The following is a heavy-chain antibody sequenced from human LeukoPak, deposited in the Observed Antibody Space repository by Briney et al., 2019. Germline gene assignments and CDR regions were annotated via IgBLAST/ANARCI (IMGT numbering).Heavy chain of an antibody. D-gene: IGHD3-10*01. J-gene: IGHJ2*01. V-gene: IGHV4-39*01. CDR3: ARPGGSGSPIWYFDL. Sequence: PSETLSLTCTVSGGSITSSSYYWGWIRQPPGKGLEWIGSIYYSGSTYYNPSLKSRVTISVDTSKNQFSLKLSSVTAADTAVYYCARPGGSGSPIWYFDLWGRGTLVTVSS. CDR1: GGSITSSSYY. CDR2: IYYSGST.